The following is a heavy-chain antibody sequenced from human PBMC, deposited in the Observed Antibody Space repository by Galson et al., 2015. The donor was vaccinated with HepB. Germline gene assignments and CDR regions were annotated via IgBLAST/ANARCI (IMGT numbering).Heavy chain of an antibody. J-gene: IGHJ2*01. CDR1: GFTFSSYG. CDR3: ARRPMYYDILTGYYLLPYFDL. D-gene: IGHD3-9*01. V-gene: IGHV3-20*04. CDR2: INWNGGST. Sequence: SLRLSCAASGFTFSSYGMHWVRQAPGKGLEWVSGINWNGGSTGYADSVKGRFTISRDNAKNSLYLQMNSLRAEDTALYYCARRPMYYDILTGYYLLPYFDLWGRGTLVTVSS.